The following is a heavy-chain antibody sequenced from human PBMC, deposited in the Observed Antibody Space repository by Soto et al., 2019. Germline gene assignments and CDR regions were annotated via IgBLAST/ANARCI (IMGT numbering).Heavy chain of an antibody. V-gene: IGHV3-15*05. D-gene: IGHD2-15*01. CDR2: IKSRALGGTT. CDR3: ISDSNSALVVVPCYY. J-gene: IGHJ4*01. Sequence: PGKGPEWVGRIKSRALGGTTDFAAPVRGRFAITRDDSRNVAYMQMNSLHTEDTAVYYFISDSNSALVVVPCYYWGHGSLVTVSS.